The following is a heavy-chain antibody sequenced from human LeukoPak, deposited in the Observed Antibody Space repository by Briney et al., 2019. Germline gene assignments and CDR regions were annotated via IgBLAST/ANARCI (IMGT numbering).Heavy chain of an antibody. Sequence: GRSLRLSCAASGFSFGSYGMYWVRQAPGKGLEWVSFIRYGGSHQFSADSVRGRFTISRDNPKNTLYLQMNSTRGEDTGVYFCARDSGTWFYLQDWGQGTLVTVSS. D-gene: IGHD2/OR15-2a*01. CDR3: ARDSGTWFYLQD. CDR1: GFSFGSYG. J-gene: IGHJ1*01. CDR2: IRYGGSHQ. V-gene: IGHV3-33*01.